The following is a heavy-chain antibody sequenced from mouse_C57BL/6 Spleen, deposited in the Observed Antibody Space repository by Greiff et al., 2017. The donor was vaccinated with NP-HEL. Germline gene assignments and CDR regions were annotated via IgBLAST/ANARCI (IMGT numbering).Heavy chain of an antibody. CDR2: INPSSGYT. Sequence: VQLQESGAELAKPGASVKLSCKASGYTFTSYWMHWVKQRPGQGLEWIGYINPSSGYTKYNQKFKDKATLTADKSSSTAYMQLGSLTSEDSAVYYCARWDTTVVAFDYWGQGTTVTVSS. CDR3: ARWDTTVVAFDY. D-gene: IGHD1-1*01. J-gene: IGHJ2*01. V-gene: IGHV1-7*01. CDR1: GYTFTSYW.